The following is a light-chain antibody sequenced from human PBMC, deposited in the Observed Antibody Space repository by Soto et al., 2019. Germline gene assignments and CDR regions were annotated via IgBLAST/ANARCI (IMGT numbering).Light chain of an antibody. CDR1: QSVSTH. J-gene: IGKJ4*01. V-gene: IGKV3-15*01. CDR2: GPS. Sequence: EVVMTQSPATLSVSPGATATLSCRASQSVSTHVAWFQQKPGQVPRLLIYGPSTRAAGIPAKFSGSGSGTEFTLTITCLQSEDFAVYYCQQYNKWPLTFGGGTRVEI. CDR3: QQYNKWPLT.